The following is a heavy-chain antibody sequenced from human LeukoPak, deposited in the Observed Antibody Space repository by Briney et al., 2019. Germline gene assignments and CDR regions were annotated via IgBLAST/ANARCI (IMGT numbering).Heavy chain of an antibody. V-gene: IGHV3-7*04. J-gene: IGHJ4*02. CDR3: ARGPHYGSYVDFYDY. D-gene: IGHD4-11*01. CDR2: IKQDGTET. CDR1: GFTFSRHW. Sequence: GGSLRLSCAASGFTFSRHWMKWLRLAPGKGLEWVASIKQDGTETYHVDSVKGRFTLSRDGAKNSLSLQMNSLRADDTAVYYCARGPHYGSYVDFYDYWGQGTLVTVSS.